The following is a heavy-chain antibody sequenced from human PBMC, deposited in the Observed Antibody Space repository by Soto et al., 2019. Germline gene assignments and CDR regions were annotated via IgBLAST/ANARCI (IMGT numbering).Heavy chain of an antibody. V-gene: IGHV3-23*01. D-gene: IGHD3-10*01. CDR1: GFIFSSYA. Sequence: EVQLLESGGGLEQPGGSLRLSCAASGFIFSSYAMNWVRQTPGKGLEWVSGISGSGVSTYYADSVKGRFSISRDNSKNTLYLQMNSLRAEDTAIYYCVKVRGGFYTYYFDYWGQGTLVNVSS. CDR3: VKVRGGFYTYYFDY. J-gene: IGHJ4*02. CDR2: ISGSGVST.